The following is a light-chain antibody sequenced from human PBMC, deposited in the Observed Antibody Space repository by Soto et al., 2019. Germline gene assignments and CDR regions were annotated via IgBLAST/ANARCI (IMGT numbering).Light chain of an antibody. J-gene: IGKJ1*01. Sequence: DIQMTQSPSSLSASVGDRVTITCRASQSISSYLNWYQQKPGKAPKLLIYAASSLQSGVPSRFSGSGSGTDVTLTISSLQPEDFATYYCQQSYSTPVTFGQGTKVEIK. CDR1: QSISSY. V-gene: IGKV1-39*01. CDR2: AAS. CDR3: QQSYSTPVT.